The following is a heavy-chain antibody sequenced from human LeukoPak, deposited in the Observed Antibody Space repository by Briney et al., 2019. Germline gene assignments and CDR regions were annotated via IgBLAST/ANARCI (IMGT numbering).Heavy chain of an antibody. CDR3: VTLPTGDY. CDR2: IYSGGST. D-gene: IGHD2-15*01. J-gene: IGHJ4*02. V-gene: IGHV3-53*01. Sequence: GGSLRLSCAAFGFTVSRNHMTWVRQAPGKELEWVSIIYSGGSTYYADSVSGRFTISRDSSQNTLYLQMNGLRAEDTAVYYCVTLPTGDYWGQGTLVTVSS. CDR1: GFTVSRNH.